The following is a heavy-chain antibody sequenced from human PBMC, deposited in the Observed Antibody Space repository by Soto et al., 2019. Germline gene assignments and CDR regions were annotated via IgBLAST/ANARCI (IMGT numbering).Heavy chain of an antibody. CDR1: GGTFSSYT. CDR3: ARDIAYDSSGNNDAFDL. Sequence: QVQLVQPGAEVKKPGSSVKVSCKASGGTFSSYTVSWVRQAPGQGLEWMGRIIPILGIANYAQKFQGRVTITADKSTDTAYIELSSMSSEHTTVYYCARDIAYDSSGNNDAFDLWGQGTMVTVSS. CDR2: IIPILGIA. J-gene: IGHJ3*01. D-gene: IGHD3-22*01. V-gene: IGHV1-69*08.